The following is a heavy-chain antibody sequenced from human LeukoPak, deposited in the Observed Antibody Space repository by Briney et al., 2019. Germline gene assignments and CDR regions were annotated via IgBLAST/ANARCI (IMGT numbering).Heavy chain of an antibody. D-gene: IGHD3-10*01. V-gene: IGHV1-46*01. CDR2: INPSGGST. CDR3: ARDRSLMAAGYYYYYGMDV. Sequence: ASVKVSCKASGYTFTSYYMHWVRQAPGQGLEWMGIINPSGGSTSYAQKFQGRVTMTRDTSTSTVYMELSSLRSEDTAVYYCARDRSLMAAGYYYYYGMDVWGQGTTVTVSS. J-gene: IGHJ6*02. CDR1: GYTFTSYY.